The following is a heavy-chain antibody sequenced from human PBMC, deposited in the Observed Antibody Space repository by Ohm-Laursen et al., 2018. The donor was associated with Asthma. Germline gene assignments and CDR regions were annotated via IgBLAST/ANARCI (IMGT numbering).Heavy chain of an antibody. J-gene: IGHJ4*02. D-gene: IGHD3-16*02. CDR2: ISYDGSNK. CDR1: GFTFSSYA. V-gene: IGHV3-30-3*02. Sequence: SLRLSCAASGFTFSSYAMHWVRQAPGKGLEWVAVISYDGSNKYYADSVKGRFTISRDNSMNTLYVQMNSLRAEDTAVYYCAKTRDDYVWGSYRSGHFDNWGQGTLVTVSS. CDR3: AKTRDDYVWGSYRSGHFDN.